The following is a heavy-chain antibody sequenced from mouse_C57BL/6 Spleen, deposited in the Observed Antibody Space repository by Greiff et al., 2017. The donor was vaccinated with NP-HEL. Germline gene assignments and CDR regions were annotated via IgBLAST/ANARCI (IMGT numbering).Heavy chain of an antibody. CDR3: AIENDGSSPLDY. D-gene: IGHD1-1*01. CDR1: GYTFTSYW. Sequence: QVQLKQPGAELVKPGASVKVSCKASGYTFTSYWMHWVKQSPGQGLEWIGRIHPSDSATNYNHKFKGKATLTVDKSSSTAYMQLSSLTSEDAAVKYCAIENDGSSPLDYWGQGTTLTVSS. V-gene: IGHV1-74*01. CDR2: IHPSDSAT. J-gene: IGHJ2*01.